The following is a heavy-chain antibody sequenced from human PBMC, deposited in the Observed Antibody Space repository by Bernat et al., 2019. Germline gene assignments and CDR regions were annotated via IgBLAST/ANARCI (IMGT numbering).Heavy chain of an antibody. V-gene: IGHV4-39*02. CDR3: AREVRVTTVWANWFDP. CDR2: IYYSGST. D-gene: IGHD1-14*01. J-gene: IGHJ5*02. Sequence: QLQLQESGPGLVKPSETLSLTCTVSGGSISSSSYYWGWIRQPPGKGLEWIGSIYYSGSTYYNPSLKSRVTISVDTSKNQFSLKLSSVTAADTAVYYCAREVRVTTVWANWFDPWGQGTLVTVSS. CDR1: GGSISSSSYY.